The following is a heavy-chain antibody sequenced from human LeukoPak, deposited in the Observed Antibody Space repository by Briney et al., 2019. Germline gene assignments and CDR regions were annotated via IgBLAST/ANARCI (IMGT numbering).Heavy chain of an antibody. CDR2: INPNSGGT. V-gene: IGHV1-2*02. J-gene: IGHJ6*03. CDR1: GYTFTGYY. CDR3: ARVAPPYDSSGYYYASYYYYYYMDV. D-gene: IGHD3-22*01. Sequence: ASVKVSCKASGYTFTGYYMHWVRQAPGQGLEWMGWINPNSGGTNYAQKFQGRVTMTRDTSISTAYMELSRLRSDDTAVYYCARVAPPYDSSGYYYASYYYYYYMDVRGKGTTVTVSS.